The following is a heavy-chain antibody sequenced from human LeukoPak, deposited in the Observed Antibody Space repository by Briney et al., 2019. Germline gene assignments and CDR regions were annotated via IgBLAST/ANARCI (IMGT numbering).Heavy chain of an antibody. D-gene: IGHD6-19*01. CDR3: GGDSSGCYEAIDY. V-gene: IGHV3-23*01. Sequence: PGGSLRLSCAASGFTFISYGMHWVRQAPGRGLEWVASITENGGSTHYADSVKGRFTISRDNSYNTLYLHMHSRRVEDTALYYFGGDSSGCYEAIDYWGQGTLVTVSS. CDR1: GFTFISYG. CDR2: ITENGGST. J-gene: IGHJ4*02.